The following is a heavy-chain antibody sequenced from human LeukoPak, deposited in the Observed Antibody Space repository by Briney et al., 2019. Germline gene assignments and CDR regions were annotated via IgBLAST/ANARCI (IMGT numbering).Heavy chain of an antibody. Sequence: SETLSLTRTVSGASITSYYWNWMRQSPGKGLEWIGYGHHSGTTNYNPSLESRGTISVDTSKNQFSLKLSSVSAADTAVYYCARWGESGDSVVHAFDIWGRGTMVTVSS. D-gene: IGHD2-21*02. V-gene: IGHV4-59*01. CDR2: GHHSGTT. J-gene: IGHJ3*02. CDR3: ARWGESGDSVVHAFDI. CDR1: GASITSYY.